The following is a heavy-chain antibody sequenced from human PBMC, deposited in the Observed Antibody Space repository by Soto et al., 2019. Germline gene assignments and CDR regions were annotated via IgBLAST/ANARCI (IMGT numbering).Heavy chain of an antibody. CDR2: IYWDNYK. CDR1: GFSLSSSGVG. Sequence: QITLKESGPTLVKPTQTLTLTCTFSGFSLSSSGVGVGWIRQPPGNALEWLALIYWDNYKQYSPSLKNRFTITKDTSKNQVVLTMTKMEPVDTGTYYCARVMGSGTVGVFDYWGQGTLVTVSS. CDR3: ARVMGSGTVGVFDY. V-gene: IGHV2-5*02. D-gene: IGHD6-13*01. J-gene: IGHJ4*02.